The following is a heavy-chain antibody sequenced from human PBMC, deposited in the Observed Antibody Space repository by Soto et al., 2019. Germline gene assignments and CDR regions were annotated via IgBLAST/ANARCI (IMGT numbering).Heavy chain of an antibody. CDR3: ARHDYGDSFAFDI. CDR1: GGSISSYY. J-gene: IGHJ3*02. D-gene: IGHD4-17*01. Sequence: SETLSLTCTVSGGSISSYYWSWIRQPPGKGLEWIGYIYYSGSTNYNPSLKSRVTISVDTSKNQFSLKLSSVTAADTAVYYCARHDYGDSFAFDIWXQGTMVTV. V-gene: IGHV4-59*08. CDR2: IYYSGST.